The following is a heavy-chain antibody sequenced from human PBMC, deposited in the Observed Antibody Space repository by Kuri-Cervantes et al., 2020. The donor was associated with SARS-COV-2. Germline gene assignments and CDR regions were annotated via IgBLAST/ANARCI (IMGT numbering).Heavy chain of an antibody. CDR3: ARQGLDYDFWSGYSGFDY. D-gene: IGHD3-3*01. J-gene: IGHJ4*02. CDR2: IYHSGST. Sequence: LRLSCTVSGGSISSGSYYWSWIRQPAGKGLEWIGSIYHSGSTYYNPSLKRRVTISVDTSKNQFSLKLSSVTAADTAVYYCARQGLDYDFWSGYSGFDYWGQGTLVTVSS. V-gene: IGHV4-61*02. CDR1: GGSISSGSYY.